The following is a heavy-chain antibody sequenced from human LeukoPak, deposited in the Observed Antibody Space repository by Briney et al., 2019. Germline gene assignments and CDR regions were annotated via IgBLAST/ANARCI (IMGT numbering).Heavy chain of an antibody. CDR3: VKARRDGYNSWGIFDY. Sequence: GGSLRLSCAASVFTFDEYTMHWVRQAPGKGVEWVSGISWKSGTIGYADSVKGRFTISRDNAKNSLYLQMNSLRVEDTALYYCVKARRDGYNSWGIFDYWGQGTLVTVSS. CDR1: VFTFDEYT. V-gene: IGHV3-9*01. J-gene: IGHJ4*02. CDR2: ISWKSGTI. D-gene: IGHD5-24*01.